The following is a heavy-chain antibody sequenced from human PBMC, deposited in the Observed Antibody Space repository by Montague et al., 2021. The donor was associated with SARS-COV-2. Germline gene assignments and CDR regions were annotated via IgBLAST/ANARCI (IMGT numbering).Heavy chain of an antibody. Sequence: SETLSLTCTVSGGSVTSGCYYWSWIRQPTGKGLEWLGYMYDSGXXXYAXXXTXYTPSLRSRVPISVERTANQFILSLSSVTAADTAVYYCAGRDGYKQTMDYWGQGTLVTVSS. D-gene: IGHD5-24*01. CDR2: MYDSGXXXYAXXXT. V-gene: IGHV4-61*01. J-gene: IGHJ4*02. CDR3: AGRDGYKQTMDY. CDR1: GGSVTSGCYY.